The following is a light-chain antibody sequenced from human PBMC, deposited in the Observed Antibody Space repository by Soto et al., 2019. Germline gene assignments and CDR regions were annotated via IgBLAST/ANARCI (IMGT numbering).Light chain of an antibody. V-gene: IGLV1-51*01. J-gene: IGLJ1*01. Sequence: QSVLTQPPSVSAAPGQKVTISCSGSSSNIGGNSVSWYQQLPGTAPKLLIYDDNKRPSGIPDRFSGSKSGTSASLAISGLQSEDEADYYCAAWDDSLNGPHYVFGTGTKVTVL. CDR1: SSNIGGNS. CDR2: DDN. CDR3: AAWDDSLNGPHYV.